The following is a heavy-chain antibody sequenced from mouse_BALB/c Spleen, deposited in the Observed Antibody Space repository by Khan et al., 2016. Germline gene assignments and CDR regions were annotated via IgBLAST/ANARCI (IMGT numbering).Heavy chain of an antibody. CDR3: ARTDRRGYFDY. CDR1: GYTFSSYW. Sequence: VELVESGAELMKPGASVKISCKATGYTFSSYWIEWVKQRPGHGLELIGEILPGSGSTNYNEKFRGKATFTADTSSNTAYMQLSSLTSEDSAVHYCARTDRRGYFDYWGQGTTLTVSS. CDR2: ILPGSGST. V-gene: IGHV1-9*01. J-gene: IGHJ2*01.